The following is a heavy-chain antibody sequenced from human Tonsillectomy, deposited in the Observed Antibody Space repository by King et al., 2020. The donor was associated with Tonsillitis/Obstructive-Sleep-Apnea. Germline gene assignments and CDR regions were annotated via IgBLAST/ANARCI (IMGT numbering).Heavy chain of an antibody. J-gene: IGHJ4*02. Sequence: HVTLKESGPVLVKPTETLTLTCTVSGFSLSNARLGVSCIRQPPGKALEWLAHILSNDEKSYNTSLKSRLAISKDTPKSQVVLMMTNMDPVDTATYYCARLPHYCSGGSCYFWFDYWGQGALVTVSS. CDR1: GFSLSNARLG. CDR2: ILSNDEK. CDR3: ARLPHYCSGGSCYFWFDY. V-gene: IGHV2-26*01. D-gene: IGHD2-15*01.